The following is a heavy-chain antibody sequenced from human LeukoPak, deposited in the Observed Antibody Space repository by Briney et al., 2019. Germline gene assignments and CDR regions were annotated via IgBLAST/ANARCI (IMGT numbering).Heavy chain of an antibody. D-gene: IGHD3-3*01. Sequence: ASVKVSCKTSGGSFSNYAIVWVRQAPGEGPEWIGRIMPVLGITTYAQHFQGRVTITADKSTSTAFMDVRSLTSEDTAVYYCARGSGYYDVDDWGQGTLVTV. CDR3: ARGSGYYDVDD. J-gene: IGHJ4*02. CDR1: GGSFSNYA. CDR2: IMPVLGIT. V-gene: IGHV1-69*04.